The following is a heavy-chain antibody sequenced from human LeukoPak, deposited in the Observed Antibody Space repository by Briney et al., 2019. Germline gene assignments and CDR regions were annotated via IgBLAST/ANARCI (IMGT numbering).Heavy chain of an antibody. V-gene: IGHV3-30-3*01. CDR1: GFTFSSYA. J-gene: IGHJ5*02. D-gene: IGHD5-18*01. CDR2: ISYDGSNK. CDR3: ARDRVVDTAMVFSP. Sequence: GGSLRLSCAASGFTFSSYAMHWVRQAPGKGLEWVAVISYDGSNKYYADSVKGRFTISRDNSKNTLYLQMNSLRAEDTAVYYCARDRVVDTAMVFSPGGQETPVSVS.